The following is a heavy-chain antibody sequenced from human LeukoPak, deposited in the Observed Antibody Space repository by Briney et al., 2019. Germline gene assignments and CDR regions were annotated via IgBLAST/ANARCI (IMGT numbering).Heavy chain of an antibody. CDR2: ISGSGGST. CDR3: AKGYYGSGKNWFDP. Sequence: GGTLRLSCAASGFTFSSYGMSWVRQAPGKGLEWVSAISGSGGSTYYADSVKGRFTISRDNSKNTLYLQMNSLRAEDTAVYYCAKGYYGSGKNWFDPWGQGTLVTVSS. D-gene: IGHD3-10*01. CDR1: GFTFSSYG. J-gene: IGHJ5*02. V-gene: IGHV3-23*01.